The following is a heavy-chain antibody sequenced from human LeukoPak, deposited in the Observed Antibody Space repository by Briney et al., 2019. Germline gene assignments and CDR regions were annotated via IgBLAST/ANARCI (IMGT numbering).Heavy chain of an antibody. Sequence: GASVKVSCKASGYTFTSYDINWVRQATGQGLEWMGWMNPNSGNTGYAQKFQGRVTITRNTSISTAYMELSSLRSEDAAVYYCARRGAVALRGARWFDPWGQGTLVTVSS. D-gene: IGHD6-19*01. CDR3: ARRGAVALRGARWFDP. J-gene: IGHJ5*02. CDR2: MNPNSGNT. V-gene: IGHV1-8*03. CDR1: GYTFTSYD.